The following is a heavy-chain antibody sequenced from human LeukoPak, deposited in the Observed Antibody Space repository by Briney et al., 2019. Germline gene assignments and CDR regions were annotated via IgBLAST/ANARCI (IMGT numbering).Heavy chain of an antibody. CDR2: ISYDGSNK. D-gene: IGHD2-21*02. J-gene: IGHJ6*02. CDR1: GFTFSSYA. V-gene: IGHV3-30-3*01. Sequence: PGESLRLSCAASGFTFSSYAMHWVRQAPGKGLEWVAVISYDGSNKYYADSVKGRFTISRDNSKNTLYLQMNSLRAEDTAVYYCARDPSEVTANYYYHGMDVWGQGTTVIV. CDR3: ARDPSEVTANYYYHGMDV.